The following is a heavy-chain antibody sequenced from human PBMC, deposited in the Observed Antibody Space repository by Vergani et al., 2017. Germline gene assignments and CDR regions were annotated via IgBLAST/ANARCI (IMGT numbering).Heavy chain of an antibody. CDR3: ARVEVVPALGPVYYYYMDV. Sequence: QVQLQESGPGLVKPSETLSLTCTVSGGSISSYYWSWIRQPPGKGLEWIGYIYYSGSTNYNPSLKSRVTISVDTSKNQFSLKLSSVTAADTAVYSCARVEVVPALGPVYYYYMDVWGKGTTVTVSS. J-gene: IGHJ6*03. CDR1: GGSISSYY. CDR2: IYYSGST. V-gene: IGHV4-59*01. D-gene: IGHD2-2*01.